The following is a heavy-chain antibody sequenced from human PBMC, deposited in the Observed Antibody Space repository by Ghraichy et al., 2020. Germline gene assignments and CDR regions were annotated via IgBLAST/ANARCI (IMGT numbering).Heavy chain of an antibody. V-gene: IGHV3-30-3*01. Sequence: GGSLRLSCAASGFTFSSYFMHWVRQAPGQGLEWVAVTPSDGSNKLYTDSVKGRFTISRDNSKNTLYLQMNSLRAEDTAVYYCAREEDQKSFDYWGQGTLVTVSS. CDR1: GFTFSSYF. CDR2: TPSDGSNK. CDR3: AREEDQKSFDY. J-gene: IGHJ4*02.